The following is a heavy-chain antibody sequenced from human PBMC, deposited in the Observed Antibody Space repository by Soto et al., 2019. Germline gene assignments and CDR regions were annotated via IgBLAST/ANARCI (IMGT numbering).Heavy chain of an antibody. V-gene: IGHV3-30*18. Sequence: QVQLVESGGGVVQSGRSLRLSCAASGFTFSSYGMHWVRQAPGKGLEWVAVISYDGSNKYYADSVKGRFTISRDNSKNTLYLQMNSLRAEDTAVYYCAKNRSPVLRFFDYWGQGTLVTVSS. CDR2: ISYDGSNK. J-gene: IGHJ4*02. D-gene: IGHD3-3*01. CDR3: AKNRSPVLRFFDY. CDR1: GFTFSSYG.